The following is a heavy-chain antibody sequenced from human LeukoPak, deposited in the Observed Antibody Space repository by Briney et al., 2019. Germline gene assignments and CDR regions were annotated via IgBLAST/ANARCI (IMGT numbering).Heavy chain of an antibody. Sequence: ASVKVSCKASGGTFSSYAISWVRQAPGQGLEWMGRIIPILGIANYAQKFQGRVTITADKSTSTAYMELSSLRSEDTAVYYCARGKANLSGSYGYWGQGTLVTVSS. CDR3: ARGKANLSGSYGY. J-gene: IGHJ4*02. CDR2: IIPILGIA. CDR1: GGTFSSYA. D-gene: IGHD1-26*01. V-gene: IGHV1-69*04.